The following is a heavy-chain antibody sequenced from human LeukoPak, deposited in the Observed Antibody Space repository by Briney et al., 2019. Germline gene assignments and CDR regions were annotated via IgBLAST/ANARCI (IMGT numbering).Heavy chain of an antibody. D-gene: IGHD3-10*01. J-gene: IGHJ4*02. CDR3: ASYLYGSGSYSLDY. V-gene: IGHV3-15*05. CDR2: IKNEDDGETP. Sequence: GGSLRLSCAASGFTFSTYNMNWVRQAPGKGLEWVGRIKNEDDGETPYYAAPVKGRFTISRDDSKNTLYLQMNSLRAEDTAVYYCASYLYGSGSYSLDYWGQGTLVTVSS. CDR1: GFTFSTYN.